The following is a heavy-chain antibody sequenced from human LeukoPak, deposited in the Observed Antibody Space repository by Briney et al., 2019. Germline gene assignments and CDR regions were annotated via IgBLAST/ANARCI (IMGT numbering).Heavy chain of an antibody. D-gene: IGHD6-19*01. CDR1: GYTFTSYY. CDR2: INPSGGST. Sequence: ASVTVSCKASGYTFTSYYMHWVRQAPGQGLEWMGIINPSGGSTTFAQKFQGRVTMTRDTSTSTVYMELSSLRSDDTAVYYCARDQWLGGLYYSGMDVWGQGTTVTVSS. J-gene: IGHJ6*02. CDR3: ARDQWLGGLYYSGMDV. V-gene: IGHV1-46*01.